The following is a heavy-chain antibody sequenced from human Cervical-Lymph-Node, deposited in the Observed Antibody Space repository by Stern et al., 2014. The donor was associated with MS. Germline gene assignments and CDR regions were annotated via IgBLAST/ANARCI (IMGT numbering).Heavy chain of an antibody. CDR2: IYYRGST. CDR1: GGSISSSSYS. V-gene: IGHV4-39*01. Sequence: QVQLQESGPGLVKPSETLSLTCTVSGGSISSSSYSWGWIRQPPGKGLEWIGIIYYRGSTYYNPSLKSRVTRSVDTSKNQFFLTLSSVTAADTAVYYCARRGRYCSGGACSHFDYWGQGTLVTASS. J-gene: IGHJ4*02. CDR3: ARRGRYCSGGACSHFDY. D-gene: IGHD2-15*01.